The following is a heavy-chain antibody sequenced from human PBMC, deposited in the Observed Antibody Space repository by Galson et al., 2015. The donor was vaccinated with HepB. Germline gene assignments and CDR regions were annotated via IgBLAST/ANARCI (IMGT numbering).Heavy chain of an antibody. CDR1: GFSVRSYS. Sequence: SLRLSCAASGFSVRSYSMNWVRQAPGKGLEWISSIHWSGFYIYYADSVKGRFTISRDNAKNSLYLQMNSLTAEDTAAYYCARELTRQLPLDYWGQGALVTVSS. CDR3: ARELTRQLPLDY. CDR2: IHWSGFYI. D-gene: IGHD2-2*01. J-gene: IGHJ4*02. V-gene: IGHV3-21*01.